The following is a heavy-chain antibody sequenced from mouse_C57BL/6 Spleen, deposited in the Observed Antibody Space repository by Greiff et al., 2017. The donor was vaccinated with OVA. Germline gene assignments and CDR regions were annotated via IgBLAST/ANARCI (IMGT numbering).Heavy chain of an antibody. D-gene: IGHD2-5*01. CDR3: AREGSNYWFAY. CDR1: GFTFSSYG. CDR2: ISSGGSYT. Sequence: EVKLMESGGDLVKPGGSLKLSCAASGFTFSSYGMSWVRQTPDKRLEWVATISSGGSYTYYPDSVKGRFTISRDNAKNTLYLQMSSLKSEDTAMYYCAREGSNYWFAYWGQGTLVTVSA. V-gene: IGHV5-6*01. J-gene: IGHJ3*01.